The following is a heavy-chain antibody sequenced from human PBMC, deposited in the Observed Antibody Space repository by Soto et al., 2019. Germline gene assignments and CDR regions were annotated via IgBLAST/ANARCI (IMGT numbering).Heavy chain of an antibody. CDR1: GGTFSSYA. CDR2: IIPIFGTA. CDR3: ARDGYCTNGVCYTGNYYFDY. D-gene: IGHD2-8*01. Sequence: QVQLVQSGAEVKKPGSSVKVSCKASGGTFSSYAISWVRQAPGQGLEWMGGIIPIFGTANYAQKFQGRVTITADESTSTAYMELSILRSEDTAVYYCARDGYCTNGVCYTGNYYFDYWGQGTLVTVSS. J-gene: IGHJ4*02. V-gene: IGHV1-69*01.